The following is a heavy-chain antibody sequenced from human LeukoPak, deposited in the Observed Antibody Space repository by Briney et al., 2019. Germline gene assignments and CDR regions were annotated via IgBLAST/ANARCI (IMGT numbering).Heavy chain of an antibody. D-gene: IGHD3-10*01. Sequence: PGRSLRLSCAASGFTFSSYAMHWVRQAPGKGLEWVAAISYDGSNKYYADSVKGRFTISRDNSKNTLYLQMNSLRAEDTAVYYCASASGVRGVINYWGQGTLVTVSS. CDR2: ISYDGSNK. J-gene: IGHJ4*02. V-gene: IGHV3-30*04. CDR1: GFTFSSYA. CDR3: ASASGVRGVINY.